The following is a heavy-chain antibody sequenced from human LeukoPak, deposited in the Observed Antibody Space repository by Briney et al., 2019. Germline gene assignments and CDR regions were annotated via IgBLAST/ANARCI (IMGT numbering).Heavy chain of an antibody. CDR2: IYYGGST. V-gene: IGHV4-61*01. D-gene: IGHD6-6*01. Sequence: PSETLSLTCTVSGGSVSSGSYYWSWIRQPPGKGLEWIGYIYYGGSTNYNPSLKSRVTISVDTSKNQFSLKLSSVTAADTAVYYCARGRIAAGDWGQGTLVTVSS. J-gene: IGHJ4*02. CDR1: GGSVSSGSYY. CDR3: ARGRIAAGD.